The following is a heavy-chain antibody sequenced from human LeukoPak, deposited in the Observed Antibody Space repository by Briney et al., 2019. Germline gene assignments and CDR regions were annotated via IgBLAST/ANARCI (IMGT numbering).Heavy chain of an antibody. D-gene: IGHD6-19*01. CDR1: GGSISSSSYY. CDR2: IYYSGST. Sequence: SETLSLTCTVSGGSISSSSYYWGWIRQPPGKGLEWIGSIYYSGSTYYNPSLKSRVTISVDTSKNQFSLKLSSVTAADTAVYYCARDPSGWDSSGWYGSFDFWGQGTLVTVSS. J-gene: IGHJ4*02. CDR3: ARDPSGWDSSGWYGSFDF. V-gene: IGHV4-39*07.